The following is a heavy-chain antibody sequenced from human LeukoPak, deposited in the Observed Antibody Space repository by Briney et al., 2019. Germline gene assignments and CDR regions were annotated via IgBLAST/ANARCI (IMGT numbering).Heavy chain of an antibody. CDR1: GFTFDDYG. V-gene: IGHV3-20*04. D-gene: IGHD6-6*01. CDR3: ARALFHYSSSSSDAFDI. J-gene: IGHJ3*02. Sequence: GGSLRLSCAASGFTFDDYGMSWVRQAPGKGLEWVSGINWNGGSTGYADSVKGRFTISRDNAKNSLYLQMNSLRAEDTALYYCARALFHYSSSSSDAFDIWGQGTMVTVSS. CDR2: INWNGGST.